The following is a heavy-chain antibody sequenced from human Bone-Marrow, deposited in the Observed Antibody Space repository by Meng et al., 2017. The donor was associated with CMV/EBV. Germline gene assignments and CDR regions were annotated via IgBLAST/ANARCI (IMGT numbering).Heavy chain of an antibody. CDR3: ARDGAGDIVVVPAAKGYYYYYGMDV. J-gene: IGHJ6*01. V-gene: IGHV3-30-3*01. CDR1: GFTFSSYA. CDR2: ISYDGSNK. D-gene: IGHD2-2*01. Sequence: GESLKISCAASGFTFSSYAMHWVRQAPGKGLEWVAVISYDGSNKYYADSVKGRFTISRDNSKNTLYLQMNSLRAEDTAVYYCARDGAGDIVVVPAAKGYYYYYGMDVWGQGTTVTGYS.